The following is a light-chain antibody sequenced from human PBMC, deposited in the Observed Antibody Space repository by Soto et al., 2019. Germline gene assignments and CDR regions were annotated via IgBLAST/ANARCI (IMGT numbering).Light chain of an antibody. CDR3: SSHTSTNALV. V-gene: IGLV2-14*03. CDR2: DVN. J-gene: IGLJ1*01. CDR1: GSDVGGYNY. Sequence: QSALTQPASVSGSPGQSITVSCTGTGSDVGGYNYVSWYQQYPGQAPKLMIYDVNKRPSGVSNRFSGSKSGNTASLTISGLQVEDEADYYCSSHTSTNALVFGVGTKVTVL.